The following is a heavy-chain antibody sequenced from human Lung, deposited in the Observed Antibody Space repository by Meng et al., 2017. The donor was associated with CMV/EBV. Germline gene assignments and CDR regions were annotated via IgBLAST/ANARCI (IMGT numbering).Heavy chain of an antibody. CDR1: GFSFRSYS. CDR3: ARDPHEGDIVGVPVV. CDR2: ISRDSAYI. J-gene: IGHJ6*02. V-gene: IGHV3-21*01. D-gene: IGHD2-2*01. Sequence: GGSLRLSCAASGFSFRSYSWNWVRLTPGKGLEWVASISRDSAYIFYADSVKGRFTISRDNAKNSLYLQMNSLRAEDTALYCCARDPHEGDIVGVPVVWGQGTTVTVSS.